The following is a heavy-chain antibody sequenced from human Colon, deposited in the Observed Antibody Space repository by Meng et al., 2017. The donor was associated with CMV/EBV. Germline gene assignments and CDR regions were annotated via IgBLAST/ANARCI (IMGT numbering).Heavy chain of an antibody. CDR1: GVSISSGNW. D-gene: IGHD3-3*01. V-gene: IGHV4-4*02. CDR3: ATARSGCSSDSCFLEN. Sequence: QVRLQESTPGLVKPSGTLSLTCVVSGVSISSGNWWNWVRQSPGKGLEWIGEMFHSGDTNYNPSLRSRMSISLDRSKNQVSLILSSVTAADSAVYYCATARSGCSSDSCFLENWGRGTLVTVYS. J-gene: IGHJ4*02. CDR2: MFHSGDT.